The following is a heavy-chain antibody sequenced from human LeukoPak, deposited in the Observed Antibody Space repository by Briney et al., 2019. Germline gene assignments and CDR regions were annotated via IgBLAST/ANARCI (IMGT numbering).Heavy chain of an antibody. V-gene: IGHV1-2*02. D-gene: IGHD3-10*01. CDR3: ARDGEGRINFDY. CDR1: GYILSDYY. CDR2: INPHSGGT. Sequence: GASVKVSCKASGYILSDYYLHWVRQVPGQGLEWMGWINPHSGGTNYAQKFQGRVTMTRDTSISTDYMELSRLTSDDTAIYYCARDGEGRINFDYWGQGTLVTVSS. J-gene: IGHJ4*02.